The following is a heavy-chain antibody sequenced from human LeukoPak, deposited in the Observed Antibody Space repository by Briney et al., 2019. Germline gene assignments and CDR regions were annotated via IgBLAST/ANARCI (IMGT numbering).Heavy chain of an antibody. V-gene: IGHV1-69*13. J-gene: IGHJ6*02. D-gene: IGHD5-12*01. CDR3: ASDLGNIVATSYYYYGMDV. CDR2: IIPIFGTA. CDR1: GGTFSSYA. Sequence: SVKVSCKASGGTFSSYAISWVRQAPGQGLEWMGGIIPIFGTANYAQKFQGRVTITADESTSTAYMELSSLRSEDTAVYYCASDLGNIVATSYYYYGMDVRGQGTTVTVSS.